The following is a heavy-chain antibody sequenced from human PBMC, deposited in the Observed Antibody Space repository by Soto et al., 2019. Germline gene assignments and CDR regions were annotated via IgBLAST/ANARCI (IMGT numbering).Heavy chain of an antibody. V-gene: IGHV1-46*01. CDR1: GYTFTSYY. CDR3: ARVLVGASGLYYYYGMDV. D-gene: IGHD1-26*01. Sequence: ASAKVSCKACGYTFTSYYMHWVRQAPGQGLEWMGIINPSGGSTSYAQKFQGRVTMTRDTSTSTVYMELSSLRSEDTAVYYCARVLVGASGLYYYYGMDVWGQGTTVTVSS. CDR2: INPSGGST. J-gene: IGHJ6*02.